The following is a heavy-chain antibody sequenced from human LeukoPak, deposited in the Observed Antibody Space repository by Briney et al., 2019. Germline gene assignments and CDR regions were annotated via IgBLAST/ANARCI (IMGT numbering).Heavy chain of an antibody. CDR3: ARDQGSGWYTFAY. CDR2: IFPSGGEI. CDR1: GFTFSSYG. V-gene: IGHV3-23*01. D-gene: IGHD6-19*01. Sequence: GGSLRLSCAASGFTFSSYGMTWVRQPPGKVLERVSSIFPSGGEIHYADSVRGRFTISRDNSKITLSLQMNSLRAEDTAIYYCARDQGSGWYTFAYWGQGTLVSVSS. J-gene: IGHJ4*02.